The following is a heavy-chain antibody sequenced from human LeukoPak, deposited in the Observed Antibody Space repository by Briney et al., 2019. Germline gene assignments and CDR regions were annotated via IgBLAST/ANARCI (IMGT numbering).Heavy chain of an antibody. V-gene: IGHV1-24*01. D-gene: IGHD3-22*01. Sequence: GASVKVSCKVSGYTLTELSMHWVRQAPGKGLEWMGGFDPEDGETIYAQKFQGRVTMTEDTSTDTAYMELSSLRSEDTAVYYCATDPLGYDSSGHQDYWGQGTLVTVSS. J-gene: IGHJ4*02. CDR2: FDPEDGET. CDR3: ATDPLGYDSSGHQDY. CDR1: GYTLTELS.